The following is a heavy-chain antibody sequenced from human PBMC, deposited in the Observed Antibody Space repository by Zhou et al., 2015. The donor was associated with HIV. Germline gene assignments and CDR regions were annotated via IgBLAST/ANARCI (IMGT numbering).Heavy chain of an antibody. CDR3: TRGRWEVPDAY. CDR2: ITPMFETE. Sequence: LVQSGTEVRKPGSSVKVSCRATGGTFSGSDISWVRQAPGQGLEWMGSITPMFETETYAEKFRARLTITVDKSTSAAYMELSSLTSEDAAVYYCTRGRWEVPDAYWGQGSLVTVSP. V-gene: IGHV1-69*06. J-gene: IGHJ4*02. D-gene: IGHD1-26*01. CDR1: GGTFSGSD.